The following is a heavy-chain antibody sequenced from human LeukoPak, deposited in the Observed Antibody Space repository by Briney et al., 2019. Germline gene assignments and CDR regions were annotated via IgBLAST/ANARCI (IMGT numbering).Heavy chain of an antibody. CDR3: ATTGRLRFLEWLTFH. D-gene: IGHD3-3*01. J-gene: IGHJ1*01. Sequence: ASVTVSCTASGGTFSSYAISWVRQAPGQGLEWMGGIIPIFGTANYAQKFQGRVTITADESTSTAYMELSSLRSEDTAVYYCATTGRLRFLEWLTFHWGQGTLVTVSS. CDR2: IIPIFGTA. V-gene: IGHV1-69*13. CDR1: GGTFSSYA.